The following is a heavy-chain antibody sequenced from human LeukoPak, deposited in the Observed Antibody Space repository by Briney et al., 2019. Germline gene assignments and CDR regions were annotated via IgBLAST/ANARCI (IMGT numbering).Heavy chain of an antibody. J-gene: IGHJ3*02. Sequence: GGSLRLSCAASGFTFSSYAISWVRQAPGKGLEWVANINQDGSEKYYVDSVKGRFTISRDNAKNSLYLQMSSLRAEDTAVYYCASSGSSWYGAFDIWGQGTMVTVSS. CDR1: GFTFSSYA. V-gene: IGHV3-7*01. CDR3: ASSGSSWYGAFDI. CDR2: INQDGSEK. D-gene: IGHD6-13*01.